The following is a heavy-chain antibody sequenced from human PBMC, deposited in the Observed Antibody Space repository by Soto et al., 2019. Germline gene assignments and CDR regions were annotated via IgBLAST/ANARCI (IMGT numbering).Heavy chain of an antibody. CDR2: IYYSGST. CDR1: GGSISSYY. CDR3: ARVDPNYYDSSGYYPYFDY. Sequence: SETLSLISTVSGGSISSYYWSWIRQPPGKGLEWIGYIYYSGSTNYNPSLKSRVTISVDTSKNQFSLKLSSVTAADTAVYYCARVDPNYYDSSGYYPYFDYWGQGTLVTVSS. V-gene: IGHV4-59*01. J-gene: IGHJ4*02. D-gene: IGHD3-22*01.